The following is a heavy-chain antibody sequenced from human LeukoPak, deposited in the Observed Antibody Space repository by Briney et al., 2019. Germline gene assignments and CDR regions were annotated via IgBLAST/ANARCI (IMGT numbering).Heavy chain of an antibody. CDR2: IYYIGST. J-gene: IGHJ3*02. V-gene: IGHV4-59*08. D-gene: IGHD1-26*01. CDR3: ARQRRYSGNPDAFDI. CDR1: GGSISSYY. Sequence: TPSETLSLTCTVSGGSISSYYWNWIRQPPGKGLEWIGYIYYIGSTNYNPSLKSRVTMSVDTSKNQFSLKLSSMTAADTAVYYCARQRRYSGNPDAFDIWGQGTVVTVSS.